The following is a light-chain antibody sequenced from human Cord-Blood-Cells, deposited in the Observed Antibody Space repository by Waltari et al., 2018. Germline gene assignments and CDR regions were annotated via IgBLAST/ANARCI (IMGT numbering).Light chain of an antibody. CDR3: QQYNNWPHT. CDR2: GAS. V-gene: IGKV3-15*01. Sequence: EIVVTQAPATPPVSPGVSATLSCRASQSVSSNLAWYQQKPGQAPRLLIYGASTRATGIPARFSGSGSGTEFTLTISSLQSEDFAVYYCQQYNNWPHTFGQGTKVEIK. J-gene: IGKJ1*01. CDR1: QSVSSN.